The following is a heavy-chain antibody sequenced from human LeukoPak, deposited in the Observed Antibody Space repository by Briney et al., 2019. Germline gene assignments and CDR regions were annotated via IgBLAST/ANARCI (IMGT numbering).Heavy chain of an antibody. J-gene: IGHJ4*02. Sequence: KPSETLSLTCTVSGGSMSPYHWGWIRQPPGKGLEWTGYIYYSGSTNYNPSLNSRVTISVDTSKNQFSLKLSSVTAADTAVYYCARAPAAAGPYGYWGQGTLVTVSS. V-gene: IGHV4-59*12. CDR1: GGSMSPYH. D-gene: IGHD6-13*01. CDR2: IYYSGST. CDR3: ARAPAAAGPYGY.